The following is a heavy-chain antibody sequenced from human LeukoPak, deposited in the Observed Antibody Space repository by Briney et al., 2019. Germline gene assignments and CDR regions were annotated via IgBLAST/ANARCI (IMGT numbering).Heavy chain of an antibody. J-gene: IGHJ3*02. Sequence: GGSLRLSCAASGFTFSSYAMHWVRQAPGKGLEYVSAISSNGGSTYYANSVKGRFTISRDNSKNTLYLQMGSLRAEDMAVYYCARVYVDTAMVPGDAFDIWGQGTMVTVSS. CDR1: GFTFSSYA. V-gene: IGHV3-64*01. D-gene: IGHD5-18*01. CDR3: ARVYVDTAMVPGDAFDI. CDR2: ISSNGGST.